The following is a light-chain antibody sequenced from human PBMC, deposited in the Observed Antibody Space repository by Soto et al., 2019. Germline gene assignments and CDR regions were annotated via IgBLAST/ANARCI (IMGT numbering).Light chain of an antibody. CDR2: DAS. V-gene: IGKV3-11*01. CDR1: QSVGSY. Sequence: IVLTQSPATLSLSPGDRATLSCRASQSVGSYLAWYQHKPGQAPRLLIYDASNRATGVPARFSGSGSGTDFTLTINSVEPEDFAVYYCQQRDSWPPWVTFGGGTKVQIK. J-gene: IGKJ4*02. CDR3: QQRDSWPPWVT.